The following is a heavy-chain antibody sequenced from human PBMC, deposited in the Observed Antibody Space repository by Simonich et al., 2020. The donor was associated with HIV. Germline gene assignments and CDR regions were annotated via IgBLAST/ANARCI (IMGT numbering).Heavy chain of an antibody. D-gene: IGHD1-26*01. J-gene: IGHJ3*02. Sequence: QVQLVQSVAEVKKPGASVKVSCKASGYTFTDYNIHWVRQAPGTRLECMGQVNPNMGGTNYPQKLQGRVTMTRDKSITTAYMELSRLRSDDTAFYYCATHGPGSYSSALDIWGQGTMVTVSS. CDR2: VNPNMGGT. CDR1: GYTFTDYN. V-gene: IGHV1-2*06. CDR3: ATHGPGSYSSALDI.